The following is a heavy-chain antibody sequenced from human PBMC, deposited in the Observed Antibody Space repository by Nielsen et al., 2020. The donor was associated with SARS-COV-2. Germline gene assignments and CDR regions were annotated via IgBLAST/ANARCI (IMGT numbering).Heavy chain of an antibody. V-gene: IGHV3-20*04. Sequence: ESLKISCAASGFTFDDYGMSWVRQAPGKGLEWVSGINWNGGSTGYADSVKGRFTISRDNAKNSLYLQMNSLRAEDTAVYYCARDMEAVAGTTWYYGMDVWGQGTTVTVSS. D-gene: IGHD6-19*01. J-gene: IGHJ6*02. CDR1: GFTFDDYG. CDR2: INWNGGST. CDR3: ARDMEAVAGTTWYYGMDV.